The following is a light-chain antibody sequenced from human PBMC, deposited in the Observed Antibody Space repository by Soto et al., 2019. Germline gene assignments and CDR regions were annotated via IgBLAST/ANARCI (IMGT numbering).Light chain of an antibody. CDR2: AAS. CDR3: QQSYTTLSFP. Sequence: DIQMTQSPSSLSASVGDRVTITCRASQSISSYLNWYQQKPGKAPKLLIYAASSLQSGVPSRFRGSASGTDFTLTISSLQPEDFATYYCQQSYTTLSFPFGPGTKVDIK. J-gene: IGKJ3*01. CDR1: QSISSY. V-gene: IGKV1-39*01.